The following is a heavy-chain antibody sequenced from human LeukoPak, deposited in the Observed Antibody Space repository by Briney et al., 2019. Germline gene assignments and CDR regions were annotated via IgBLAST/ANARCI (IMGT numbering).Heavy chain of an antibody. CDR1: GYTFTDYY. Sequence: EASVKVSCKASGYTFTDYYMHWVQQAPGKGLEWMGLVDPEDGETIYAEKFQGRVTITADTSTDTAYMELSSLRSEDTAVYYCATGSSGSPSYFDYWGQGTLVTVSS. D-gene: IGHD1-26*01. CDR2: VDPEDGET. CDR3: ATGSSGSPSYFDY. J-gene: IGHJ4*02. V-gene: IGHV1-69-2*01.